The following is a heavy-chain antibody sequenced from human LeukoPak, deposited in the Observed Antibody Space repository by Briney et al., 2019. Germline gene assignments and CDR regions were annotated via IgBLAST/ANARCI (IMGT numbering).Heavy chain of an antibody. V-gene: IGHV3-30*03. D-gene: IGHD2-21*01. Sequence: GGSLRLSCVASGFTFSSYGMHWVRQAAGKGLEWVALISYDGSNKYYVDSVKGRFTISRDNSKNTLYLQMNSLRAEDTAVYYCARDKGIGFDYWGQGTLVTVSS. CDR1: GFTFSSYG. CDR3: ARDKGIGFDY. CDR2: ISYDGSNK. J-gene: IGHJ4*02.